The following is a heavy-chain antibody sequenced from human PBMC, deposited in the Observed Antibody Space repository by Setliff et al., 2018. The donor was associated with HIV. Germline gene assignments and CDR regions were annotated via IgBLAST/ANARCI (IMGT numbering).Heavy chain of an antibody. J-gene: IGHJ4*01. D-gene: IGHD3-10*01. CDR2: TNVGNGDT. CDR3: ARGALLAVFDFDH. Sequence: ASVKVSCKASGYTFTAYSLHWVRQAPGQSLEWMGWTNVGNGDTKYSQDLQGRITITRDPSANTAYMGLSRLRSDDTAVYFCARGALLAVFDFDHWGHGTLVTVSS. CDR1: GYTFTAYS. V-gene: IGHV1-3*01.